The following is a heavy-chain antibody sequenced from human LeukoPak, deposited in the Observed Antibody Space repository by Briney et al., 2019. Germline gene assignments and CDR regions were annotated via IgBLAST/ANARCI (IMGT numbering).Heavy chain of an antibody. CDR3: TRENGDYAYDH. J-gene: IGHJ4*02. V-gene: IGHV4-59*02. D-gene: IGHD4-17*01. Sequence: KSSETLSLTCTVSGGSVSFDYWSWIRQPPGKGLEWVGSIHHSGSSNYNSSLKSRVTLSLDTSKNQFSLRLSSVTVADTAVYYCTRENGDYAYDHWGQGTLVTVSS. CDR1: GGSVSFDY. CDR2: IHHSGSS.